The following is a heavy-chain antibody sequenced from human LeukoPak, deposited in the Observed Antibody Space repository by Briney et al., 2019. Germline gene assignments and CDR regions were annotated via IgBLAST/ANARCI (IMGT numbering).Heavy chain of an antibody. CDR2: IYYSGST. CDR3: ARNVAAIDY. V-gene: IGHV4-59*01. CDR1: GGSISSYY. D-gene: IGHD2-15*01. J-gene: IGHJ4*02. Sequence: PSETLSLTCTVSGGSISSYYWSWIRQPPGKGLEWIGYIYYSGSTNYNPSLKSRVTISVDTSKNQFSLKLSSVTAADPAVYYCARNVAAIDYWGQGTLVTVSS.